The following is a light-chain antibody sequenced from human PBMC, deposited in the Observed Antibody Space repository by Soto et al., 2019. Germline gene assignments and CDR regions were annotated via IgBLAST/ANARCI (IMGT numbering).Light chain of an antibody. CDR2: GAS. J-gene: IGKJ4*01. CDR3: QQYNVWPLT. CDR1: QNINSN. Sequence: DIVITHFPVTLSVSPGERATRSCRASQNINSNLAWYQQKPVQAPSLLIYGASIRVTGIPARFSGGRSGTEFTFTISSLQSEDFAVYYCQQYNVWPLTFGGGTKVDI. V-gene: IGKV3-15*01.